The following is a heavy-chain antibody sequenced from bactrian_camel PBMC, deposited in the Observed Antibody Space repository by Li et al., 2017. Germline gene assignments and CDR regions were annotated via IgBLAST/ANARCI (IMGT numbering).Heavy chain of an antibody. J-gene: IGHJ4*01. D-gene: IGHD2*01. CDR2: IGTGGVSR. V-gene: IGHV3S1*01. Sequence: HVQLVESGGGSVQPGGSLRLSCEAPGYTASAYCLAWFRQRVGQAREGVAGIGTGGVSRVAESVKGRFTISPDNAKNTLYLQMNSLKPEDTAMYYCAADRDVNIPPSLALDSDRYNNWGQGTQVTVS. CDR1: GYTASAYC. CDR3: AADRDVNIPPSLALDSDRYNN.